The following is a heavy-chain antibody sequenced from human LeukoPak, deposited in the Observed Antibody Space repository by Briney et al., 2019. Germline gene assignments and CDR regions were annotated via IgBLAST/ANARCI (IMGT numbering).Heavy chain of an antibody. Sequence: PGGSLRLSCAASGFTFSSYGMHWVRQAPGKGLEWLAVIWYDGSNKYYADSVKGRFTISRDNSKNTLYLQRNSLRAEDTAVYYCARESTVTPTYFDYWGQGTLVAVSS. D-gene: IGHD4-17*01. CDR2: IWYDGSNK. CDR3: ARESTVTPTYFDY. V-gene: IGHV3-33*01. CDR1: GFTFSSYG. J-gene: IGHJ4*02.